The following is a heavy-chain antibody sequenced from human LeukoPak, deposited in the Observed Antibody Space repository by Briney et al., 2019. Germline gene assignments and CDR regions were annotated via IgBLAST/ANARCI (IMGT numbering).Heavy chain of an antibody. V-gene: IGHV3-23*01. J-gene: IGHJ4*02. Sequence: GGSLRLSCAAFGFTFTNYALSWVRQAPGKGLEWVSAINDGGGTTYYADSVKGRFTISRDNSKNTLYLQMNSLRAEDTAVYYCAKYRYGSGSFYTSPFDYWGQGTLVTVSS. CDR2: INDGGGTT. CDR1: GFTFTNYA. D-gene: IGHD3-10*01. CDR3: AKYRYGSGSFYTSPFDY.